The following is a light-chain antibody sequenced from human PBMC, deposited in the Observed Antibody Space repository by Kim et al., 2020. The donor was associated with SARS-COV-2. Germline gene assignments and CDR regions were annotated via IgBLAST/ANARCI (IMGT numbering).Light chain of an antibody. Sequence: ASVGDRVTITCRASQSITRWLDWYQQKPGKAPKLLISDASTLQGGVPSRFSGSGSGTEFTLTITSLQPDDFATYYCQQYNLYPLTFGGGTKVDIK. CDR1: QSITRW. V-gene: IGKV1-5*01. CDR3: QQYNLYPLT. CDR2: DAS. J-gene: IGKJ4*01.